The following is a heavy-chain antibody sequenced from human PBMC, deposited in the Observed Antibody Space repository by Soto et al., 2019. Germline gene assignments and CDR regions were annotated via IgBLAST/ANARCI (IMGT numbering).Heavy chain of an antibody. CDR3: TRRRDWTAVDPLDY. D-gene: IGHD5-18*01. Sequence: EVQLVESGGGLVQPGGSLKLSCAASGFAFSDSAMHWVRQASGKGLEWIGRIRGKRGNDGTAYAASVKGRFTISRDDSKTTTLLQMNSLKIEDPGVYFCTRRRDWTAVDPLDYWGQGTLVTVSS. J-gene: IGHJ4*02. CDR1: GFAFSDSA. V-gene: IGHV3-73*02. CDR2: IRGKRGNDGT.